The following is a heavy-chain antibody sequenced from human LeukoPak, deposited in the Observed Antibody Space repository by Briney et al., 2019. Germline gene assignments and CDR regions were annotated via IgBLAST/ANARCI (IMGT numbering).Heavy chain of an antibody. J-gene: IGHJ3*02. D-gene: IGHD4-17*01. CDR1: GYTFTSYG. CDR2: ISAYNGNT. Sequence: ASVKVSCKASGYTFTSYGISWVRQAPGQGLEWMGWISAYNGNTNYAQKLQGRVTMTTDTSTSTAYMELSSLRSEDTAVYYCARDLVRGDYGLDAFDIWGQGTMVTVSS. V-gene: IGHV1-18*01. CDR3: ARDLVRGDYGLDAFDI.